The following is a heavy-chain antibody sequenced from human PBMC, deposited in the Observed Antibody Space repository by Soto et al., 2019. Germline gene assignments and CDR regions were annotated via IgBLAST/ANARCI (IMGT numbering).Heavy chain of an antibody. J-gene: IGHJ6*02. CDR3: AKAIEMATIKGYYYYYGMDV. CDR1: GFTFSSYG. CDR2: ISYDGSNK. Sequence: QVQLVESGGGVVQPGRSLRLSCAASGFTFSSYGMHWVRQAPGKGLEWVAVISYDGSNKYYVDSVKGRFTISRDNSKNTLYLQMNSLRAEDTAVYYCAKAIEMATIKGYYYYYGMDVWGQGTTVTVSS. V-gene: IGHV3-30*18. D-gene: IGHD5-12*01.